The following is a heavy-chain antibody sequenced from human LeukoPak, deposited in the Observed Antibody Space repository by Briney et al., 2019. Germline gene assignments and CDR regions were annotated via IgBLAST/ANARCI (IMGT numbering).Heavy chain of an antibody. V-gene: IGHV6-1*01. D-gene: IGHD4-11*01. CDR1: GDSVSSNSAA. CDR3: ARGLESGLPRYYYMDV. CDR2: TYYRSKWYN. J-gene: IGHJ6*03. Sequence: SQTLSLTCAISGDSVSSNSAAWNWIRQTPSRGLEWPGRTYYRSKWYNDYAVSVKSRITINPDTSKNQFSLQLNSVTPEDTAVYYCARGLESGLPRYYYMDVWGKGTTVTISS.